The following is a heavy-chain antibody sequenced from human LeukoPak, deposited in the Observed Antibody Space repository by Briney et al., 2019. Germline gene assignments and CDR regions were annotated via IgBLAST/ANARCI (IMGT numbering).Heavy chain of an antibody. CDR3: ARGIWFGELHNWFDP. D-gene: IGHD3-10*01. CDR2: IYYSGST. Sequence: PSETLSLTCTVSGGSISSSSYYWGWIRQPPGKGLEWIGSIYYSGSTYYNPSLKSRVTISVDTSKNQFSLKLSSVTAADTALYYCARGIWFGELHNWFDPWGQGTLVTVSS. CDR1: GGSISSSSYY. J-gene: IGHJ5*02. V-gene: IGHV4-39*07.